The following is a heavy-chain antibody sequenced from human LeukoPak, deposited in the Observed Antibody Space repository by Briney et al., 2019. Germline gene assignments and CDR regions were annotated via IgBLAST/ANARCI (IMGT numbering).Heavy chain of an antibody. Sequence: SETLSLTCSVAGGSISSNTYYWGWIRQPPGKGLEWIGSINYSGSTYYNPSLKSRVTISVDTSKSQFSLKLRSVTAADTAVYHCASGLAARQIDYWGQGTLVTVSS. CDR1: GGSISSNTYY. CDR2: INYSGST. V-gene: IGHV4-39*07. D-gene: IGHD6-6*01. J-gene: IGHJ4*02. CDR3: ASGLAARQIDY.